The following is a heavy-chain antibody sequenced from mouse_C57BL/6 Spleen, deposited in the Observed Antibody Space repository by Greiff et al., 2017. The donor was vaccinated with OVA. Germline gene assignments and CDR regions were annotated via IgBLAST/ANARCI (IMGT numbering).Heavy chain of an antibody. D-gene: IGHD1-1*01. CDR2: INPSNGGT. V-gene: IGHV1-53*01. Sequence: QVQLQQSGTELVKPGASVKLSCKASGYTFTSYWMHWVKQRPGQGLEWIGNINPSNGGTNYNEKFKSKATLTVDKSSSTAYMQLSSLTSEDSAVYYCARPGALRFLMDYWGQGTSVTVSS. J-gene: IGHJ4*01. CDR3: ARPGALRFLMDY. CDR1: GYTFTSYW.